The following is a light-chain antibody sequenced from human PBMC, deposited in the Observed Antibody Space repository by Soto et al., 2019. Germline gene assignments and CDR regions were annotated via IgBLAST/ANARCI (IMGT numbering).Light chain of an antibody. CDR1: QSISSW. CDR3: QQYNSYSRDT. J-gene: IGKJ2*01. V-gene: IGKV1-5*01. Sequence: DIQMTQSPSTLSASVGDRVTITCRASQSISSWLAWYQQKPGKAPKLLIYDASSLESGVPSRFRGSGSGTEFTLTISSLQPDDFATYYCQQYNSYSRDTFGQGTKLEIK. CDR2: DAS.